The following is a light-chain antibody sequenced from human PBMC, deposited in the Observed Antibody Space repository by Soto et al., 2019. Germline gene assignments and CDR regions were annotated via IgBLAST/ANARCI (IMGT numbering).Light chain of an antibody. J-gene: IGKJ5*01. CDR3: QQRSNSPPWIT. CDR1: QSVSSH. CDR2: DAS. V-gene: IGKV3-11*01. Sequence: EVVLTQSPATLSLSTGDRATLSCRAIQSVSSHFAWYQQKSGQAPRLLIYDASKRATGIPARFSGSGSGTDFTLTISRLEPEDSAVYYCQQRSNSPPWITFGQGTRLEI.